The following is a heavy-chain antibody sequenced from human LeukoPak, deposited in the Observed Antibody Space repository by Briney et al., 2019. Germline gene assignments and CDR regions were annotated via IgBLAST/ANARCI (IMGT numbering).Heavy chain of an antibody. D-gene: IGHD1-26*01. J-gene: IGHJ4*02. Sequence: GESLKISCTVSGYSFTCYWIGWVRQMPGKGLEWMGIIFPGDSDTRYSPSFQGQVTISADKSISTAYLQWSSLKASDTAMYYCARRGSGTYSPFDFWGQGTLVTVSS. CDR1: GYSFTCYW. CDR3: ARRGSGTYSPFDF. CDR2: IFPGDSDT. V-gene: IGHV5-51*01.